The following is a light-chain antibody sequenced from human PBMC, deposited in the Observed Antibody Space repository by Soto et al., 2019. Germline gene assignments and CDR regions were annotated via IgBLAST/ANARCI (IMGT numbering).Light chain of an antibody. CDR2: CSA. Sequence: EIVMTQSPATLSVSPGERATLSCSAVQSVRSSLGWCRQKPGQALRRLIYCSATRATGIPVMFSGSGSWTEFTLTINILQSEEFPVYDVQRHSQWRITAGQGTRLEI. CDR3: QRHSQWRIT. CDR1: QSVRSS. J-gene: IGKJ5*01. V-gene: IGKV3-15*01.